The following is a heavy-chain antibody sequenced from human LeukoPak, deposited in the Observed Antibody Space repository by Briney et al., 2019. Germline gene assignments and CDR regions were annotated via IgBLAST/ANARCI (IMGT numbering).Heavy chain of an antibody. CDR1: GDSISSYY. CDR2: IYYTGRN. Sequence: PSETLSLTCTVSGDSISSYYWRWIRQPPGGGLEWIGYIYYTGRNSFNPSLKSRVPISVATSKVQLFLNLNSVTATDTAMYYCARNDYDSSNHDPFAWFDPWGQGTLVTVSP. J-gene: IGHJ5*02. D-gene: IGHD4-11*01. V-gene: IGHV4-59*01. CDR3: ARNDYDSSNHDPFAWFDP.